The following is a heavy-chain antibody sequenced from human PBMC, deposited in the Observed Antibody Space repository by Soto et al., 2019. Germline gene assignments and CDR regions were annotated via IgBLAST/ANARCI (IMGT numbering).Heavy chain of an antibody. Sequence: GGSLRLSCAASGFTFSTYSMNWVRQAPGKGLEWLSYISGCGSTMYYADSVRGRFTISRDNAKNSLFLQMNSLRDEDTAVYYCARDHSALTAYYERVGYWGQGTLVTVSS. CDR2: ISGCGSTM. J-gene: IGHJ4*02. CDR1: GFTFSTYS. CDR3: ARDHSALTAYYERVGY. D-gene: IGHD3-9*01. V-gene: IGHV3-48*02.